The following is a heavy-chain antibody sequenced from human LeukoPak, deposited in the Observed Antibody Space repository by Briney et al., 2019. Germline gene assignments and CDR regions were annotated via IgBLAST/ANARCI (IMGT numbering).Heavy chain of an antibody. CDR3: ARVSVGPAMVRYYYYYYYMDV. D-gene: IGHD5-18*01. CDR1: GGSISSYY. J-gene: IGHJ6*03. CDR2: IYHSGST. V-gene: IGHV4-38-2*02. Sequence: PSGTLSLTCTVSGGSISSYYWGWIRQPPGKGLEWIGSIYHSGSTYYNPSLRSRVTISVDTSKNQFSLKLSSVTAADTAVYYCARVSVGPAMVRYYYYYYYMDVWGKGTTVTISS.